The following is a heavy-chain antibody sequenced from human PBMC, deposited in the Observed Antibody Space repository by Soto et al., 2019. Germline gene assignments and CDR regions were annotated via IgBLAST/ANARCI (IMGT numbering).Heavy chain of an antibody. V-gene: IGHV1-3*01. CDR2: ISAGNGNT. Sequence: QVHLVQSGAEVKKPGASVKVSCKASGYTFTNYIIHWVRQAPGQRLEWMGWISAGNGNTRYAQKFLGRVTITRDTSASTTYMELSRMRSEDTAVYYWAGPNAYGNFDIWGQGTIVTVSS. CDR3: AGPNAYGNFDI. D-gene: IGHD4-17*01. J-gene: IGHJ3*02. CDR1: GYTFTNYI.